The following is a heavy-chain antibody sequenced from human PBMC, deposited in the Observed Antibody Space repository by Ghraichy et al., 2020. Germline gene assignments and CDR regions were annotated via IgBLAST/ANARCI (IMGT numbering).Heavy chain of an antibody. CDR2: IKSKTDGGTT. CDR1: GFTFSDAW. D-gene: IGHD3-22*01. V-gene: IGHV3-15*01. Sequence: LSLTCAATGFTFSDAWMTWVRQVPGRGLEWVALIKSKTDGGTTDYATPVKGRFTISRDDSKSTLYLQMSSLKMDDTAVYYCNTEFYSNGYNFWGQGARVIVSS. CDR3: NTEFYSNGYNF. J-gene: IGHJ4*02.